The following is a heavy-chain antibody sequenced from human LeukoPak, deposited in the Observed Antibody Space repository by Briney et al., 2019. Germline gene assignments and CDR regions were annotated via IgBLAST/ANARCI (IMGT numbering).Heavy chain of an antibody. CDR1: GGSISSSSYY. Sequence: PSETLSLTCTVSGGSISSSSYYWGWIRQPPGKGLEWIGSIYYSGSTYYNLSLKSRVAISVDTSKNQFSLKLSSVTAADTAVYYCARVSGYGDKSPRTFDIWGQGTMVTVSS. D-gene: IGHD4-17*01. CDR3: ARVSGYGDKSPRTFDI. CDR2: IYYSGST. V-gene: IGHV4-39*07. J-gene: IGHJ3*02.